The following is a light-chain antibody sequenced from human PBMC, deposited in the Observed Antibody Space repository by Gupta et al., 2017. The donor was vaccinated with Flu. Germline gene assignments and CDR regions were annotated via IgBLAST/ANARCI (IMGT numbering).Light chain of an antibody. Sequence: AIQMTQSPSSLSSSVGDRVTITCRASQDIRNELAWYQQKPGQAPKVLIYVVSSLASGVPSRFSGSGFGTDFTLTISSLQPEDSATYYCLQDRPYPSVFGPGTKVYVK. CDR2: VVS. J-gene: IGKJ3*01. CDR3: LQDRPYPSV. CDR1: QDIRNE. V-gene: IGKV1-6*01.